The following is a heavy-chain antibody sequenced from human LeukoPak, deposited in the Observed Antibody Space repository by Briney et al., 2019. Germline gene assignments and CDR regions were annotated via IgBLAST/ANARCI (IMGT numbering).Heavy chain of an antibody. Sequence: SETRSLTCTVSGGSISSYYWSWIRQPPGKGLEWIGYIYYSGSTNYNPSLKSRVTISVDTSKNQFSLKLSSVTAVDTAVYYCARGVAVLRYFDWLSHFDYWGQGTLVTVSS. D-gene: IGHD3-9*01. CDR2: IYYSGST. V-gene: IGHV4-59*01. CDR3: ARGVAVLRYFDWLSHFDY. CDR1: GGSISSYY. J-gene: IGHJ4*02.